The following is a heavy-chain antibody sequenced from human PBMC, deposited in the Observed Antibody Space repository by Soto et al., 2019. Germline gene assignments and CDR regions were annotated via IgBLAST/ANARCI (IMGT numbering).Heavy chain of an antibody. Sequence: EVQLVESGGGLVKPGGSLRLSCAASGFTFSNAWMNWVRQAPGKGLEWVGRIKSKTDGGTTDYAAPVKGRFTISRDDSKNTLYLQMNSLKTEATAVYYCPTDPAPPPTGIAVAGDFDYWGQGTLVTVSS. J-gene: IGHJ4*02. CDR1: GFTFSNAW. V-gene: IGHV3-15*07. CDR3: PTDPAPPPTGIAVAGDFDY. D-gene: IGHD6-19*01. CDR2: IKSKTDGGTT.